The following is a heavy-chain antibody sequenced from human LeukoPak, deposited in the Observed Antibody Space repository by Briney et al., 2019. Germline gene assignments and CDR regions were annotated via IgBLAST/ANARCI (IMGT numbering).Heavy chain of an antibody. V-gene: IGHV4-34*01. CDR1: GGIFNGYY. J-gene: IGHJ6*04. CDR3: ARDRDDFWSGYSAMDV. D-gene: IGHD3-3*01. Sequence: SETLSLTCAVYGGIFNGYYWSWIRQPPGKGLEWIGEINRSGTTNYNPTLKSRVTISVDTSKSQVSLKLTSVTAADTAVYYCARDRDDFWSGYSAMDVWGKGTTVTVSS. CDR2: INRSGTT.